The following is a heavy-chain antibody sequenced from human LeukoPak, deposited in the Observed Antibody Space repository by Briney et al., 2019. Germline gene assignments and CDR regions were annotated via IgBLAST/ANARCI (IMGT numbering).Heavy chain of an antibody. D-gene: IGHD3-16*01. V-gene: IGHV1-58*01. J-gene: IGHJ3*02. CDR1: GFTFTSSA. CDR3: AAGARGDAFDI. CDR2: IVAGSGNT. Sequence: SVKVSCKASGFTFTSSAVQWVRQARGQRLEWIGWIVAGSGNTNYAQEFQERVTITRDMSTSTAYMELSSLRSEDTAVYYCAAGARGDAFDIWGQGTMVTVSS.